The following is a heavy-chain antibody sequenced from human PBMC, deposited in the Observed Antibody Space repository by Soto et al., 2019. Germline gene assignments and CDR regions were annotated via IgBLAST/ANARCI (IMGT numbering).Heavy chain of an antibody. J-gene: IGHJ4*02. Sequence: SETLSLTCTVSGGSISSGGYYWSWIRQHPGKGLEWIGYIYYSGSTYYNPSLKSRVTISVDTSMNQFSLTLTSVTAADTAMYYCARGSTTEKVDSWGQGILVTVSS. CDR1: GGSISSGGYY. CDR3: ARGSTTEKVDS. V-gene: IGHV4-31*03. CDR2: IYYSGST.